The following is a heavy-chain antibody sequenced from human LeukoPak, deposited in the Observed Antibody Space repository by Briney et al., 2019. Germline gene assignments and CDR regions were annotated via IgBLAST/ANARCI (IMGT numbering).Heavy chain of an antibody. D-gene: IGHD6-19*01. CDR3: ASTLGSGPPDYYYMDV. CDR1: GGSISSSSYY. Sequence: SETLSLTCTVSGGSISSSSYYWGWIRQPPGKGLEWIGSIYYSGSTYYHPSLKSRVTISVDTSKNQFSLKLSSVTAADTAVYYCASTLGSGPPDYYYMDVWGKGTTVTVSS. CDR2: IYYSGST. V-gene: IGHV4-39*07. J-gene: IGHJ6*03.